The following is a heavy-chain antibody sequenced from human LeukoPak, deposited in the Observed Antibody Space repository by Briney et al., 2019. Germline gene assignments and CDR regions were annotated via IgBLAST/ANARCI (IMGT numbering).Heavy chain of an antibody. CDR1: GGSISSSSYC. CDR3: ASLIAVAGTDY. CDR2: IYYSGST. J-gene: IGHJ4*02. Sequence: SETLSLTCTVSGGSISSSSYCWGWIRQPPGKGLEWIGSIYYSGSTYYNPSLKSRVTISVDTSKNQFSLKLSSVTAADTAVYYCASLIAVAGTDYWGQGTLVTVSS. V-gene: IGHV4-39*07. D-gene: IGHD6-19*01.